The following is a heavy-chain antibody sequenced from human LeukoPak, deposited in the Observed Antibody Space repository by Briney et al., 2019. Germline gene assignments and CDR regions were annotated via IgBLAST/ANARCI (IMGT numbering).Heavy chain of an antibody. CDR1: GFTFSSYS. CDR2: ISSSSSYI. CDR3: AGERYYYDSSGSIDGVGFDY. V-gene: IGHV3-21*01. Sequence: GGSLRLSCAASGFTFSSYSMNWVRQAPGKGLEWVSSISSSSSYIYYADSVEGRFTISRDNAKNSLYLQMNSLRAEDTAVYYCAGERYYYDSSGSIDGVGFDYWGQGTLVTVSS. J-gene: IGHJ4*02. D-gene: IGHD3-22*01.